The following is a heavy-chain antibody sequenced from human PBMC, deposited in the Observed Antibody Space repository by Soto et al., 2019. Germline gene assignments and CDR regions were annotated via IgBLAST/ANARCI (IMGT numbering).Heavy chain of an antibody. Sequence: QVQLVQSGAEVKKPGASVKVSCKASGYTFTAYYIHWVRQAPGQGLEWMGRINPNSGDANPAQKFQGWVTMTRDTSISTAYMELSRLKSDDTAVYYCARCERTGYDVDSWGQGTLVTVSS. CDR2: INPNSGDA. D-gene: IGHD5-12*01. CDR3: ARCERTGYDVDS. J-gene: IGHJ4*02. CDR1: GYTFTAYY. V-gene: IGHV1-2*04.